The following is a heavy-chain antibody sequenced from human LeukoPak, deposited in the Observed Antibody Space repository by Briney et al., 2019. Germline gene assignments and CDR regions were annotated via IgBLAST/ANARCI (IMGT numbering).Heavy chain of an antibody. D-gene: IGHD5-18*01. V-gene: IGHV4-59*03. Sequence: SGTLSLNCSVSGGSISSYYWNWIRQPPGKGLEWIGYIYSSGSTNYNPSLKSRVAISVDTSRNQFSLKLSSVTTADSAVYYCARGYGYYFESWGQGTLVTVSS. CDR2: IYSSGST. J-gene: IGHJ4*02. CDR1: GGSISSYY. CDR3: ARGYGYYFES.